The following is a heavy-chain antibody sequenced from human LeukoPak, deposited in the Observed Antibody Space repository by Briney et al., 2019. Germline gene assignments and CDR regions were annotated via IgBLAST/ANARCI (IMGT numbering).Heavy chain of an antibody. J-gene: IGHJ6*03. CDR3: ARDAPGWVVPSHMDV. CDR2: ISASGTIF. V-gene: IGHV3-11*01. Sequence: RTGGSLRLSCGGSGFFFSDYHMNWIRQAPGKGLESVAYISASGTIFYQADSVRGRFTVSRDNANNSLFLQMDSLRAEDTAVYYCARDAPGWVVPSHMDVWGRGTTVIVSS. CDR1: GFFFSDYH. D-gene: IGHD6-19*01.